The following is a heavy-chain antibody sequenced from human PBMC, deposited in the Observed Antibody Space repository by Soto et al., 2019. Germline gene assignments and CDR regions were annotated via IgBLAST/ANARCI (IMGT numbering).Heavy chain of an antibody. J-gene: IGHJ6*02. Sequence: QVQLVESGGGLVKPGGSLRLSCAASGFTFSDYYMSWIRQAPGKGLEWVSYISSSSSYTNYADSVKGRFTISRDNAKNSLSLQTNSLRAEDTAVYYCATAANNSDYYGMDVWGQGTPVTVSS. D-gene: IGHD1-1*01. CDR1: GFTFSDYY. V-gene: IGHV3-11*05. CDR2: ISSSSSYT. CDR3: ATAANNSDYYGMDV.